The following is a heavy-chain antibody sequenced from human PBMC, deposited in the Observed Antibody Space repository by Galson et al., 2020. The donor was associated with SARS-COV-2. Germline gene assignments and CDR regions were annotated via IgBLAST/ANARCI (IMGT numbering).Heavy chain of an antibody. Sequence: GRSLRLSCAASGFTFDDYAMHWVRKAPGKGLEWVSGIRWNSGSTGYADSVKGRFTISRDNAKNSLYLQMNSLRAEDTALYYCAKDIMEYFDLTIGFDYWGQGTLVTVSS. J-gene: IGHJ4*02. CDR2: IRWNSGST. V-gene: IGHV3-9*01. CDR3: AKDIMEYFDLTIGFDY. CDR1: GFTFDDYA. D-gene: IGHD3-9*01.